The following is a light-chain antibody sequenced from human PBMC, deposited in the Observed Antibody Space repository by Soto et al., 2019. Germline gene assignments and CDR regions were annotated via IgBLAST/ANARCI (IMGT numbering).Light chain of an antibody. CDR1: QSVGTN. V-gene: IGKV3-15*01. CDR3: QQGQNWAWT. J-gene: IGKJ1*01. Sequence: EIVMTQSPATLSVSPGERATLSCRASQSVGTNLAWYQHRPGQAPRLLMYDVSTRASGVPARFSGSGSGTEFTLTISSLQSADSAVYYCQQGQNWAWTCGQGTKVDIK. CDR2: DVS.